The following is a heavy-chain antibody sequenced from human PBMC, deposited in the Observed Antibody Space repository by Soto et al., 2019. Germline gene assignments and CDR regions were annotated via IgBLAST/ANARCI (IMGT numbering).Heavy chain of an antibody. CDR2: IYHSGST. D-gene: IGHD2-15*01. CDR3: ARGPYGSGFFQGFDY. V-gene: IGHV4-30-2*01. Sequence: QLQLQESGSGLVKPSQTLSLTCAVSGGSISSGGYPWSWIRQPPGKGLEWMGYIYHSGSTNYSPSLRGRVTISVDRSNHQFSLKLTSVTAADTAVYYCARGPYGSGFFQGFDYWGQGTLVTVSS. J-gene: IGHJ4*02. CDR1: GGSISSGGYP.